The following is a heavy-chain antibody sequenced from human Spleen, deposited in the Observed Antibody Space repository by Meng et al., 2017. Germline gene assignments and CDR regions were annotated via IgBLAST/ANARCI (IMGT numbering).Heavy chain of an antibody. Sequence: GESLKISCAASGFIFTGYHMHWVRQVPGKGLEWMAVISHDGSNEYYADYVKGRVTVSRDNSKKTLYLQMNSLRAEDTAVYYCARDSYSYNWNDFIDYWGQGTVVTVSS. CDR1: GFIFTGYH. CDR3: ARDSYSYNWNDFIDY. V-gene: IGHV3-30*01. J-gene: IGHJ4*02. CDR2: ISHDGSNE. D-gene: IGHD1-1*01.